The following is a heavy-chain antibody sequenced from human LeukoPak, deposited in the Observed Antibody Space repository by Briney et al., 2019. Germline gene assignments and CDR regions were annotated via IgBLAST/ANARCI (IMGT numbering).Heavy chain of an antibody. CDR1: GFTFSSYS. CDR2: ISSSSSYI. CDR3: AKSQWVSLHFSFDY. J-gene: IGHJ4*02. D-gene: IGHD5-24*01. V-gene: IGHV3-21*04. Sequence: GGSLRLSCAASGFTFSSYSMNWVRQAPGKGLEWVSSISSSSSYIYSADSVKGRFTISRDNSKNTLFLQMNSLRAEDTAVYYCAKSQWVSLHFSFDYWGQGSLVIVSS.